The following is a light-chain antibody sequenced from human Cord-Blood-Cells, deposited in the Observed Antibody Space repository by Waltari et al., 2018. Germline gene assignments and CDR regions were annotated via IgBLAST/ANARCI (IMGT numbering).Light chain of an antibody. CDR1: SSDVGSYNL. CDR3: CSYAGSSTV. V-gene: IGLV2-23*02. Sequence: QSALTQPASVSGSPGQSITISCTGTSSDVGSYNLVSWYQQHPGNAPKLMIYEVSKRTSGVSNRFCGSKSVNTASLTISGLQAEDEADYYCCSYAGSSTVFGTGTKVTVL. J-gene: IGLJ1*01. CDR2: EVS.